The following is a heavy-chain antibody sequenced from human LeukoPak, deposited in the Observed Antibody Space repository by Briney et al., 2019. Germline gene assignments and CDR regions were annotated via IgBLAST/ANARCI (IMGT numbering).Heavy chain of an antibody. CDR1: GFTFSSYA. J-gene: IGHJ4*02. D-gene: IGHD1-26*01. Sequence: GGSLRLSCAASGFTFSSYAMSWVRQAPVKVLEWVSAISGSGGSTYYADSVKGRFTISRDNSKNTLYLQMNSLRAEDTAVYYCAKWVVWWELHSLQSFSDYWGQGTLVTVSS. CDR3: AKWVVWWELHSLQSFSDY. V-gene: IGHV3-23*01. CDR2: ISGSGGST.